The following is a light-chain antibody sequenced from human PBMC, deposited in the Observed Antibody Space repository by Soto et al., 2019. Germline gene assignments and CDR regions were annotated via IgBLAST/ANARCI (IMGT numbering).Light chain of an antibody. V-gene: IGKV3D-7*01. CDR3: QQDYNFPRT. CDR1: QCVSSSY. J-gene: IGKJ1*01. Sequence: PGARVTLSCRASQCVSSSYLTWYQQKPGQAPRLLIYGASTKATSIPARFSGSGSGTDFTLTVSSLQPEDFAIYYCQQDYNFPRTFGQGTKVEI. CDR2: GAS.